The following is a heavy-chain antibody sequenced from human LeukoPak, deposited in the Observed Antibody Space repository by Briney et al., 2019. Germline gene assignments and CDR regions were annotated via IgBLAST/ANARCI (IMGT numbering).Heavy chain of an antibody. CDR1: GFTFRSFS. Sequence: GGSLSLSCQALGFTFRSFSMTWFGQAPGKGLEWVSYISSGGSTIYYADSVKGRFTISRDNAKNSLYLQMNSLRAEDTAVYYCAELGITMIGGVWGKGTTVTISS. CDR2: ISSGGSTI. V-gene: IGHV3-48*04. J-gene: IGHJ6*04. D-gene: IGHD3-10*02. CDR3: AELGITMIGGV.